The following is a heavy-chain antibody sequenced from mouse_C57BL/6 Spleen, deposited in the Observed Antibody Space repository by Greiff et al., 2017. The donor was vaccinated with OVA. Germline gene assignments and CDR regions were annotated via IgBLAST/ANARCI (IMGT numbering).Heavy chain of an antibody. D-gene: IGHD4-1*01. CDR1: GFSLTSYG. Sequence: VQLQQSGPGLVQPSQSLSITCTVSGFSLTSYGVHWVRQSPGKGLEWLGVIWSGGSTDYNAAFISRLCISKDNSKNKGFYKRSRLQADETAIYYCAIHWDYAMDYWGQGTSVTVSS. V-gene: IGHV2-2*01. J-gene: IGHJ4*01. CDR3: AIHWDYAMDY. CDR2: IWSGGST.